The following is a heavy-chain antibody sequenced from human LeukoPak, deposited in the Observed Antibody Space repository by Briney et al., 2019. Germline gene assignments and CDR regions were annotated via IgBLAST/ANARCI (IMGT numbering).Heavy chain of an antibody. CDR3: ASEYCATSSCRFDS. Sequence: PSETLSLTCAVYGGSFSGYYWSWIRQPPGKGLEWIGEINHSGSTNYNPSLKSRVTISVDTSNNQFSLKLTSVTAADTAVYYCASEYCATSSCRFDSWGQGTLVTVSS. J-gene: IGHJ4*02. V-gene: IGHV4-34*01. D-gene: IGHD2-2*01. CDR2: INHSGST. CDR1: GGSFSGYY.